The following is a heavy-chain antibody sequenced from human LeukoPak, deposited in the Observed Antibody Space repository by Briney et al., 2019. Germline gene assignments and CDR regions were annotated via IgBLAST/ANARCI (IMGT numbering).Heavy chain of an antibody. Sequence: KPSETLSLTCTVSGDSISSGSYYWSWIRQPPGKGLEWTGSIYHSGSTYYNPSLKSRVTISVDTSKNQFSLRLSSVTAADTAVYYCARVISRNHYDILTGYYKGTDAFDIWGQGTMVTVSS. CDR3: ARVISRNHYDILTGYYKGTDAFDI. D-gene: IGHD3-9*01. CDR1: GDSISSGSYY. J-gene: IGHJ3*02. CDR2: IYHSGST. V-gene: IGHV4-39*07.